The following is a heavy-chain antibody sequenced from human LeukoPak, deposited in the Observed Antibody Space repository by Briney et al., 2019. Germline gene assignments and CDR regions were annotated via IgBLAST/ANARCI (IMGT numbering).Heavy chain of an antibody. V-gene: IGHV1-18*01. D-gene: IGHD2-15*01. CDR3: ARGDSPYAKVDY. CDR1: GYTFLHYD. J-gene: IGHJ4*02. CDR2: ISPYNGNT. Sequence: ASLKVSCKASGYTFLHYDFNWVRQAPGQGLEWVGWISPYNGNTKYTQSLQGRFTMTTDTSTTTAYLEMTGLTSDDTAVYYCARGDSPYAKVDYWGQGTLVTVSS.